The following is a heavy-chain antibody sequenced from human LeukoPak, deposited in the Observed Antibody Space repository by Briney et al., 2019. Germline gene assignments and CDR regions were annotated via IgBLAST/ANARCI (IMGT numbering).Heavy chain of an antibody. CDR2: ISYDGSNK. V-gene: IGHV3-30*03. Sequence: GGSLRLSCAASGFTFSSYGMHWVRQAPGKGLEWVAVISYDGSNKYYADSVKGRFTISRDNSKNTLYLQMNSLKTEDTAVYYCTAVTAPRGGGEFDYWGQGTLVTVSS. CDR3: TAVTAPRGGGEFDY. D-gene: IGHD3-16*01. CDR1: GFTFSSYG. J-gene: IGHJ4*02.